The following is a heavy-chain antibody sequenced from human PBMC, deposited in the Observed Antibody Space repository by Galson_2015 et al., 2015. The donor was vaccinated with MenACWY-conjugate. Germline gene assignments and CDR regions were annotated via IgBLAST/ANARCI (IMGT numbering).Heavy chain of an antibody. Sequence: SLRLSCAASGFTFSSYGMHWVRQAPGKGLEWVAVIWYDGSNKYYADSVKGRFTISRDNSKNTLYLQMNSLRAEDTAVYYCARAQRFLEWSQTGSREYYYFYYGMDVWGQGTTVTVSS. J-gene: IGHJ6*02. CDR3: ARAQRFLEWSQTGSREYYYFYYGMDV. D-gene: IGHD3-3*01. CDR1: GFTFSSYG. CDR2: IWYDGSNK. V-gene: IGHV3-33*01.